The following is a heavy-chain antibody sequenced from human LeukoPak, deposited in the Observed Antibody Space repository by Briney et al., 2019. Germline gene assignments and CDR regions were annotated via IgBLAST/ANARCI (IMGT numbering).Heavy chain of an antibody. CDR3: ARGSSNVAARNNWFDP. CDR1: GFTFSSYS. Sequence: GGSLRLSCAASGFTFSSYSMNWVRQAPGKGLEWVSYISSSSSYIYYADSMKGRFTISRDNGKKSLYLQMNSLRAEDTAVYFCARGSSNVAARNNWFDPWGQGTLVTVSS. CDR2: ISSSSSYI. V-gene: IGHV3-21*05. D-gene: IGHD6-6*01. J-gene: IGHJ5*02.